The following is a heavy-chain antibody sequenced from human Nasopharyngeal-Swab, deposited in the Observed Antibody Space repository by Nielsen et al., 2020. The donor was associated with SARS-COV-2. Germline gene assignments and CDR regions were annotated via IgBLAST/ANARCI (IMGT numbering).Heavy chain of an antibody. J-gene: IGHJ6*03. CDR1: GDSTDSYY. D-gene: IGHD3-10*01. CDR2: VHYSWNT. Sequence: SETLSLPCSVSGDSTDSYYCHWIRHAPGKGLEWIGFVHYSWNTNYNPSLKSRVTISVDTSKNQFSLKVTSVTAADTAVYYCAREQMGRGDGKYYYWYMDVWGKGTTVTVSS. CDR3: AREQMGRGDGKYYYWYMDV. V-gene: IGHV4-59*12.